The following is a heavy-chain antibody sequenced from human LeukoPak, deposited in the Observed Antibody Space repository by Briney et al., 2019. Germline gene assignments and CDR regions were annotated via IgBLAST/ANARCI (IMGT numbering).Heavy chain of an antibody. CDR3: XRPLDSSGWNVDSDAFDI. J-gene: IGHJ3*02. CDR2: ISSSSSYI. CDR1: GFTFSSYS. Sequence: SGGSLRLSCAASGFTFSSYSMNWVRQAPGKGLEWVSSISSSSSYIYYADSVKGRFTISRDNAKNSLYLQMNSLRAEDTAVYYCXRPLDSSGWNVDSDAFDIWGQGTMVTVSS. D-gene: IGHD6-19*01. V-gene: IGHV3-21*01.